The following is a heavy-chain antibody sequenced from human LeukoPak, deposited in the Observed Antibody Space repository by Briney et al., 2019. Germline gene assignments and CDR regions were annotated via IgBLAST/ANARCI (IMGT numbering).Heavy chain of an antibody. V-gene: IGHV1-3*01. CDR2: INAGNGNT. D-gene: IGHD3-16*01. Sequence: ASVKVSCKASGYTFTSYAMHWVRQAPGQRLEWMGWINAGNGNTKYSQKFQGRVTITRDTSISTAYMELSSLRSEDTAVYYCARYEPLSRYFQPWGQGTLVTVSS. J-gene: IGHJ1*01. CDR1: GYTFTSYA. CDR3: ARYEPLSRYFQP.